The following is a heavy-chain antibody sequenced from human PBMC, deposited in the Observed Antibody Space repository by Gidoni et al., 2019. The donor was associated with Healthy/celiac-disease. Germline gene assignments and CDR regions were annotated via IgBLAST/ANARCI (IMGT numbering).Heavy chain of an antibody. J-gene: IGHJ6*02. CDR3: ARQAPPYDFRGDYYGMDV. D-gene: IGHD3-3*01. V-gene: IGHV4-39*01. Sequence: QLQLQESGPGLVKPSETLSLTCTVSGGSISSSSYYWGWIRQPPGKGLEWIGSIYYSGSTYYNPSLKSRVTISVDTSKNQFSLKLSSVTAADTAVYYCARQAPPYDFRGDYYGMDVWGQGTTVTVSS. CDR1: GGSISSSSYY. CDR2: IYYSGST.